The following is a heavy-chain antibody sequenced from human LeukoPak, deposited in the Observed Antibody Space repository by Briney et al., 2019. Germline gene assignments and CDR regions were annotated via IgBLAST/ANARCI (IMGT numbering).Heavy chain of an antibody. V-gene: IGHV3-30*02. D-gene: IGHD6-19*01. CDR2: IRYDGSNE. Sequence: PGGSLRLSCAASGFTFSSYGIHWVRQAPGKGLQWVAFIRYDGSNEKYAGSVKGRFTISRDNSKNTLYLQMNSLSAEDTAVYYCAKDLYSSGWYSGGDAFDIWGQGTMVTVSS. CDR3: AKDLYSSGWYSGGDAFDI. J-gene: IGHJ3*02. CDR1: GFTFSSYG.